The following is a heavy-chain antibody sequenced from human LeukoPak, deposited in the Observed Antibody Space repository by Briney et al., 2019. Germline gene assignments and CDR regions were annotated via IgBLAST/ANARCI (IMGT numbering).Heavy chain of an antibody. CDR2: ISSSSYI. Sequence: GGSLRLSCAASGFTFSSYSMNWVRQAPGKGLEWVSSISSSSYIYYADSVKGRFTISRDNAKNSLYLQMNSLRAEDTAVYYCARSTWPNWFDPWGQGTLVTVSS. D-gene: IGHD5/OR15-5a*01. J-gene: IGHJ5*02. CDR3: ARSTWPNWFDP. V-gene: IGHV3-21*01. CDR1: GFTFSSYS.